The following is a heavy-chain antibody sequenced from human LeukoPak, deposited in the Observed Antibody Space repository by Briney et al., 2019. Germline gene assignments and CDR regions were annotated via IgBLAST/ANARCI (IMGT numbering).Heavy chain of an antibody. D-gene: IGHD2-2*01. V-gene: IGHV1-3*01. CDR1: GYTFTIYA. CDR2: INAGNGNT. CDR3: GRGTLPVDY. Sequence: ASVNVSCKASGYTFTIYAMHWVRQAPGQRLEWMGWINAGNGNTKYSQKFQGRVTMTRNTSISTAYMELSSLRSEDTAVYYCGRGTLPVDYWGQGTLVTVSS. J-gene: IGHJ4*02.